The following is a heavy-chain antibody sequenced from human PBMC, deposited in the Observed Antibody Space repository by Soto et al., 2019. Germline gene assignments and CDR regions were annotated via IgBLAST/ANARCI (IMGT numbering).Heavy chain of an antibody. V-gene: IGHV3-7*01. J-gene: IGHJ4*02. CDR1: GFTFSSYW. CDR2: IKQDGSEK. Sequence: GGSMRLSCAASGFTFSSYWMSWVRQAPGKGLEWVANIKQDGSEKYYVDSVKGRFTISRDNAKNSLYLQMNSLRAEDTAVYYCLRYDTYYHGLGPAGGPGTPVTVS. D-gene: IGHD3-10*01. CDR3: LRYDTYYHGLGPA.